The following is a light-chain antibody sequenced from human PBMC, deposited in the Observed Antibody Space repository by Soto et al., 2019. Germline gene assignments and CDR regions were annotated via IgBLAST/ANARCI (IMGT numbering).Light chain of an antibody. J-gene: IGKJ2*01. CDR3: QQYGIMYT. CDR1: QSVSSSY. Sequence: EIVLTQSPGTLSLSPGERATLSCRASQSVSSSYLAWYQQKPGQAPRLLIYGASSRATGIPDRFSGSGSGTDFTLTISRLEPEDFAVYYCQQYGIMYTFGQGTKLEI. V-gene: IGKV3-20*01. CDR2: GAS.